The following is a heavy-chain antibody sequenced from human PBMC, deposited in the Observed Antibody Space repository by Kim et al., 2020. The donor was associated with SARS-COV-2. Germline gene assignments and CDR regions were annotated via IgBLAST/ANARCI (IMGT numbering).Heavy chain of an antibody. CDR1: GFTFSNAW. Sequence: GGSLRLSCAASGFTFSNAWMSWVRQAPGKGLEWVGRIKSKTDGGTTDYAAPVKGRFTISRDDSKNTLYLQMNSLKTEDTAVYYCTTVLSEYCSSTSCRRIYFDYWGQGTLVTVSS. V-gene: IGHV3-15*01. CDR3: TTVLSEYCSSTSCRRIYFDY. D-gene: IGHD2-2*01. J-gene: IGHJ4*02. CDR2: IKSKTDGGTT.